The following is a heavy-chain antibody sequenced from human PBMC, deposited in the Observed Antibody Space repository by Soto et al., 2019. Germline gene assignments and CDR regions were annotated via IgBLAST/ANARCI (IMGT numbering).Heavy chain of an antibody. CDR2: IIPIFGTA. J-gene: IGHJ4*02. V-gene: IGHV1-69*13. Sequence: ASVKVSCKASGGTFSSSSISWVRQAPGQGLEWMGGIIPIFGTANYTQKFQGRVTITADESTSTAYMELSSLSSDDTAVYYCGRDHTSTSRGWGQGTLVTVSS. D-gene: IGHD2-2*01. CDR1: GGTFSSSS. CDR3: GRDHTSTSRG.